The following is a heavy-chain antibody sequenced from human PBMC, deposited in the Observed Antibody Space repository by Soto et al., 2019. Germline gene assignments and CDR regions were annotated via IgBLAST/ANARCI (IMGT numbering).Heavy chain of an antibody. D-gene: IGHD3-3*01. CDR2: IFPRDSDT. J-gene: IGHJ6*02. CDR3: ARHGYYDFWSGYYNYYYYGMDV. V-gene: IGHV5-51*01. CDR1: GYTFTNYW. Sequence: PGESLKISCQASGYTFTNYWIGWVRQMPGGGLEWLGLIFPRDSDTRYSPSFQGQVTISADKSISTAYLQWSSLKAPDTAMYYCARHGYYDFWSGYYNYYYYGMDVWGQGTTVTVSS.